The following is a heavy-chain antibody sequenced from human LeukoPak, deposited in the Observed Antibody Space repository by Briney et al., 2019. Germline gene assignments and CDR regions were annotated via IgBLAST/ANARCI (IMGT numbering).Heavy chain of an antibody. CDR2: IYHSGST. J-gene: IGHJ4*02. V-gene: IGHV4-38-2*02. Sequence: SETLSLTCTLSGYSISSGYYWGWIRQPPGKGMEWIGSIYHSGSTYYNPSPKSRVTISVDTSKNQFSLKLSSVTAADTAVYYCARDLYYYDSSGYYADLDYWGQGTLVTLSS. D-gene: IGHD3-22*01. CDR3: ARDLYYYDSSGYYADLDY. CDR1: GYSISSGYY.